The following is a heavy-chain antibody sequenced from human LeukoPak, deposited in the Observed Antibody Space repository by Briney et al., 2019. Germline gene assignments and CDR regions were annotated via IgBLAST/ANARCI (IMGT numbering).Heavy chain of an antibody. CDR3: AATGPTLLWFGEEYYYGMDV. Sequence: SETLSLTCTVSGGSISSYYWSWIRQPAGKGLEWIGRIYTSGSTNYHPSLKSRVTMSVDTSKNQFSLKLSSVTAADTAVYYCAATGPTLLWFGEEYYYGMDVWGQGTTVTVSS. CDR2: IYTSGST. V-gene: IGHV4-4*07. CDR1: GGSISSYY. D-gene: IGHD3-10*01. J-gene: IGHJ6*02.